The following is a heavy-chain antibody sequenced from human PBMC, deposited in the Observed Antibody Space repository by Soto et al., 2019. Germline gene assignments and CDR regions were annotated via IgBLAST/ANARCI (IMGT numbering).Heavy chain of an antibody. CDR2: INHSGST. CDR3: ARVGSIAAHPSTYYYYGMDV. J-gene: IGHJ6*02. V-gene: IGHV4-34*01. CDR1: GGSFSGYY. Sequence: TSETLSLTCAVYGGSFSGYYWSWIRQPPGKGLEWIGEINHSGSTNYNPSLKSRVTISVDTSKNQFSLKLSSVTAADTAVYYCARVGSIAAHPSTYYYYGMDVWGQGTTVTVSS. D-gene: IGHD6-6*01.